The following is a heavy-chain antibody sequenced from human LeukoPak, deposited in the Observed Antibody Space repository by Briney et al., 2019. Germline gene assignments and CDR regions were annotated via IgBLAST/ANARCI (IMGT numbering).Heavy chain of an antibody. J-gene: IGHJ6*04. Sequence: PGGSLRLSCAASGFTFSSYAMSWVRQAPEKGLEWVSAISGSGGSTYYADPVKGRFTISRDNSKNTLYLQMNSLRAEDTAVYYCAKGGYCSSTSCYFGPNYGMDVWGKGTTVTVSS. D-gene: IGHD2-2*01. CDR2: ISGSGGST. CDR3: AKGGYCSSTSCYFGPNYGMDV. CDR1: GFTFSSYA. V-gene: IGHV3-23*01.